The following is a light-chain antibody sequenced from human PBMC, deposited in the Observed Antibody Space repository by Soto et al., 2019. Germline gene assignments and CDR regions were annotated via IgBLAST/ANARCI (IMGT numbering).Light chain of an antibody. J-gene: IGLJ2*01. CDR2: YDS. V-gene: IGLV3-21*04. Sequence: SFELTQPPSVSVAPGKTGRITCGGNNIGSKSVHWYQQKPGQAPVLVIYYDSDRPSGIPERFSGSNSGNTATLTISRVEAGDEADYYCQVRDSSSDHYVVFGGGTKLTVL. CDR3: QVRDSSSDHYVV. CDR1: NIGSKS.